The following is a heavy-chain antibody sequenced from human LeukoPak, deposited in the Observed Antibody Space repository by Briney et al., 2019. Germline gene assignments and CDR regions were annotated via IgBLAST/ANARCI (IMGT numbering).Heavy chain of an antibody. Sequence: PSETLSLTCTVSGGSISSYYWSWIRQPPGKGLEWIGYIYYSGSTNYNPSLKSRVTISVDTSKNQFSLKLSSVTAADTAVYYCARVNYGDYWRSFDYWGQGTLVTVSS. J-gene: IGHJ4*02. V-gene: IGHV4-59*01. CDR2: IYYSGST. CDR3: ARVNYGDYWRSFDY. D-gene: IGHD4-17*01. CDR1: GGSISSYY.